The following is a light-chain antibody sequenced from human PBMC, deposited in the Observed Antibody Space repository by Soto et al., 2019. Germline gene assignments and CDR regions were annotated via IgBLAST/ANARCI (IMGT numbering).Light chain of an antibody. Sequence: EIVLTQSPGTLSLSPGERATLSCRASQTVSSNYLAWYQQKPGQAPRLLISGASNRATGFPDRFSGSGSGTDFTLTISRLEPEDFALYYCQQYGSSPFTFGQGTKLEI. J-gene: IGKJ2*01. CDR1: QTVSSNY. CDR3: QQYGSSPFT. CDR2: GAS. V-gene: IGKV3-20*01.